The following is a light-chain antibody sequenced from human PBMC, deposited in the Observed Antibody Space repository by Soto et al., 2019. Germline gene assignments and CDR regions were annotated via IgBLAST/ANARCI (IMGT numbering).Light chain of an antibody. CDR1: QSVSSNY. Sequence: EIGLTQSPGTLSVSRGERATLSCMASQSVSSNYLAWYQQKLGQAPRVVIYDASRRATGIPDRFSGSGSGTDFTLTISRLDPEDFVVYYCQQYGRSPTFGQGTKVDIK. V-gene: IGKV3-20*01. CDR2: DAS. J-gene: IGKJ1*01. CDR3: QQYGRSPT.